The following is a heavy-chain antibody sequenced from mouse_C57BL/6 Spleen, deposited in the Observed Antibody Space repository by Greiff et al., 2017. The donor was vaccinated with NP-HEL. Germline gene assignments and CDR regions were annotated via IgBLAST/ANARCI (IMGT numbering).Heavy chain of an antibody. J-gene: IGHJ1*03. CDR2: IDPSDSYT. V-gene: IGHV1-59*01. CDR3: ELGRWYFDV. CDR1: GYTFTSYW. D-gene: IGHD4-1*01. Sequence: QVQLQQPGAELVKPGASVKVSCKASGYTFTSYWMHWVKQRPGQGLEWIGVIDPSDSYTNYNQKFKGKATLTVDTSSSTAYMQLSSLTSEDSAVYYCELGRWYFDVWGTGTTVTVSS.